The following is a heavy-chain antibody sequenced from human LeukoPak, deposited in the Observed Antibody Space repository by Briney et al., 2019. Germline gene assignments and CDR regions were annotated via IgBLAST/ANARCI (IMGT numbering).Heavy chain of an antibody. CDR2: IYYSGST. Sequence: KPSETLSLTCTVSGGSISSSSYYWGWIRQPPGKGLEWIGSIYYSGSTYYNPSLKSRVTISVDTSKNQFSLKLSSVTAADTAVYYCARDVGHSNSGSYYNGEFDYWGQGTLVTVSS. CDR1: GGSISSSSYY. V-gene: IGHV4-39*07. D-gene: IGHD3-10*01. J-gene: IGHJ4*02. CDR3: ARDVGHSNSGSYYNGEFDY.